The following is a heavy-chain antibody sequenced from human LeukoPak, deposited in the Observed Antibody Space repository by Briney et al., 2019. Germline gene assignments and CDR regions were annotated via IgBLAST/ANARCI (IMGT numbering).Heavy chain of an antibody. J-gene: IGHJ3*02. V-gene: IGHV1-18*01. CDR2: ISAYNGNT. CDR1: GGTFSSYG. CDR3: ARETHRCGGDCSDAFDI. D-gene: IGHD2-21*01. Sequence: GASVKVSCKASGGTFSSYGISWVRQAPGQGLEWMGWISAYNGNTNYAQKLQGRVTMTTDTSTSTAYMELRSLRSDDTAVYYCARETHRCGGDCSDAFDIWGQGTMVTVSS.